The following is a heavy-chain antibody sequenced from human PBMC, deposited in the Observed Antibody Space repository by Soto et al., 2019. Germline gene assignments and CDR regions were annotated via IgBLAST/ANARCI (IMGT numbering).Heavy chain of an antibody. V-gene: IGHV4-39*01. J-gene: IGHJ4*02. D-gene: IGHD3-22*01. Sequence: QVQLQESGPGLVKPSETLSLTCTVSGDSISSSTYYWGWIRQSPGKGLEWIGSMFYSGNTYYNPSLKSRVTLSIDTSKNQFSLKLNSVTAADTAVYYCVSPEGYYDCSGYTLDYWGQGTLVTVSS. CDR3: VSPEGYYDCSGYTLDY. CDR2: MFYSGNT. CDR1: GDSISSSTYY.